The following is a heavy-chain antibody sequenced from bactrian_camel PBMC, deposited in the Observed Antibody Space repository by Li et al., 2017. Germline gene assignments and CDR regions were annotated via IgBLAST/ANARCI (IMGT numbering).Heavy chain of an antibody. J-gene: IGHJ6*01. Sequence: QLVESGGGLVQPGGSLRLSCAASGFTFSSYWMYWVRQAPGKGLEWVSRISNGGTTTAHSDAVKGRFTISRDNAKKAVYLEMNSLKPEDTGVYYCAADRGYGLDCDDASGYWGQGTQVTVS. CDR1: GFTFSSYW. D-gene: IGHD3*01. CDR3: AADRGYGLDCDDASGY. CDR2: ISNGGTTT. V-gene: IGHV3S25*01.